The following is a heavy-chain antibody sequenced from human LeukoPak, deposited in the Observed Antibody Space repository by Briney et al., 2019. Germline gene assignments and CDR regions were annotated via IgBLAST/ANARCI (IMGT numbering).Heavy chain of an antibody. J-gene: IGHJ6*03. D-gene: IGHD1-1*01. CDR1: GFYFSGYS. Sequence: GGSLRLSCAASGFYFSGYSMNWVRQAPGKGLEWVSSINTGSTYMYYADSVKGRFTISRDNAKNSLHLQMYSLRAEDTAVYFCARVEATTGRDYHYYYMDVWGKGTTVTVSS. V-gene: IGHV3-21*06. CDR2: INTGSTYM. CDR3: ARVEATTGRDYHYYYMDV.